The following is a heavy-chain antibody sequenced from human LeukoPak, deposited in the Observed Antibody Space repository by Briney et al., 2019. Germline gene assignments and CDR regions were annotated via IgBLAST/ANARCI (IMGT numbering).Heavy chain of an antibody. Sequence: GGSLRLSCAASGFTFSSYAMSWVRQAPGKRLEWVSAISGSGGSTYYADSVKGRFTISRDNSKNTLYLQMNSLRAEDTAVYYCAKDLTPTMVRGVMNYWGQGTLVTVSS. CDR3: AKDLTPTMVRGVMNY. V-gene: IGHV3-23*01. CDR1: GFTFSSYA. CDR2: ISGSGGST. D-gene: IGHD3-10*01. J-gene: IGHJ4*02.